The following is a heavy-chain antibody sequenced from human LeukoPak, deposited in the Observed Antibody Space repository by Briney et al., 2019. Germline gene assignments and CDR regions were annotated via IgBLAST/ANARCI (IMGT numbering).Heavy chain of an antibody. CDR2: IYHSGST. J-gene: IGHJ4*02. CDR3: ARYYSYPGGYYFDY. V-gene: IGHV4-4*02. D-gene: IGHD3-10*01. Sequence: SETLSLTCAVSGGSISSSNWWSWVRQPPGKGLEWFGEIYHSGSTNYNPSLKSRVTISVDTSKNQFSLKLSSVTAADTAVYYCARYYSYPGGYYFDYWGQGTLVTVSS. CDR1: GGSISSSNW.